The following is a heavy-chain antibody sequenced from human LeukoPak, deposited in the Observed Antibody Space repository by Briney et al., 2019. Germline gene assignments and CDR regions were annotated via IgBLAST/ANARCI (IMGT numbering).Heavy chain of an antibody. J-gene: IGHJ4*02. D-gene: IGHD3-22*01. CDR1: GGTFSIYA. V-gene: IGHV1-69*13. Sequence: SVNVSCKASGGTFSIYAISWVRQAPGQGLEWMGGIIPIFGTANYAQKFQGRVTITADESTSTAYMELSSLRSEDTAVYYCARDGAYYYDSSGYYSFDYWGQGTLVTVSS. CDR2: IIPIFGTA. CDR3: ARDGAYYYDSSGYYSFDY.